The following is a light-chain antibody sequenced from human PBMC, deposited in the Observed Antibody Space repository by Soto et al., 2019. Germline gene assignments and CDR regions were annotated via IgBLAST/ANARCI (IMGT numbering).Light chain of an antibody. CDR1: QSVSSN. J-gene: IGKJ2*01. CDR3: QQQNNWPPYT. Sequence: EIVMTQSPATLSVSPGERATLSCRASQSVSSNLAWYPQKPGHEPSLLIYGASTRSTGIPARFSGSGSGTESTLTISTLQAEDFAVYYSQQQNNWPPYTSGLGNELEIK. CDR2: GAS. V-gene: IGKV3-15*01.